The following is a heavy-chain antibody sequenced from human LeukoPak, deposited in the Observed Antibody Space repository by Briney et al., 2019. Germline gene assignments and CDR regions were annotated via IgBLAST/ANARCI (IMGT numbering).Heavy chain of an antibody. J-gene: IGHJ4*02. CDR2: ISTDGSVT. Sequence: GGSLRLSCAAAGFTFITYWMHWVRQAPGKGLVWVARISTDGSVTAYADSVKGRFTVSRDNAENTLYLQMNDLRPEDTAVYYCIRETHVRLPLEYWGQGTLATVSS. V-gene: IGHV3-74*01. CDR1: GFTFITYW. CDR3: IRETHVRLPLEY. D-gene: IGHD3-10*02.